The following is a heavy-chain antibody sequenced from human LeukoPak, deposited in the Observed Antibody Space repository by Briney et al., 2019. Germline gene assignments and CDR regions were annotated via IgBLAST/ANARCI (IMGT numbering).Heavy chain of an antibody. CDR2: ISNGGSTK. D-gene: IGHD2-2*01. Sequence: PGGSLRLSCAASGFSFSDYYMSWIRQAPGKGLEWFSYISNGGSTKYHADSVKGRFTISRDNAKNSLYLQMNSLRAEDTAVYYCARGGQYCSSTSCHDSAFDIWGQGTMVTVSS. J-gene: IGHJ3*02. CDR1: GFSFSDYY. CDR3: ARGGQYCSSTSCHDSAFDI. V-gene: IGHV3-11*01.